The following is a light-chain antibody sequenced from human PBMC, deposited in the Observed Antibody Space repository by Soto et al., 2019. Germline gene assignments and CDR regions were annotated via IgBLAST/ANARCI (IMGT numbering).Light chain of an antibody. CDR1: QSLLYSNGYNY. CDR3: MQALHSPLFT. J-gene: IGKJ3*01. V-gene: IGKV2-28*01. CDR2: LGS. Sequence: DIVMTQYPLSLPVTPGESASISCRSSQSLLYSNGYNYLDWYLQKPGQSPQLLIYLGSNRASGVPDRFSGSGSGTDFTLKISRVEAEDVGVYYCMQALHSPLFTFGPGTTVDIK.